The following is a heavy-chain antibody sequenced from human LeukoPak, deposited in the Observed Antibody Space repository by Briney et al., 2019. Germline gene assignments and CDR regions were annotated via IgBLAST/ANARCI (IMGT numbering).Heavy chain of an antibody. CDR3: ARGSGIITGIDE. J-gene: IGHJ4*02. D-gene: IGHD6-25*01. Sequence: GGSLRLSCAASGFTFSSHWMHWVRQAPGKGLLWVSRIKDDGSHTNYADSVKGRFTISRDNAKTTLSLQMNSLRAEDTAVYYCARGSGIITGIDEWGQGTLVTVS. CDR1: GFTFSSHW. CDR2: IKDDGSHT. V-gene: IGHV3-74*01.